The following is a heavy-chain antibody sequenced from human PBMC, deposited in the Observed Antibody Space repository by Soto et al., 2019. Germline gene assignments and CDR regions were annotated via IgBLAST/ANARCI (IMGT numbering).Heavy chain of an antibody. CDR1: GGSFSGYY. Sequence: PSETLSLTCAVYGGSFSGYYWNWIRQPPGKGLEWIGEVNYNGNTNYNPSLKSRLTISLDTSKNQFSLRLTSVTAADTAVYYCTRYSGTYSADYWGQGILVT. CDR2: VNYNGNT. J-gene: IGHJ4*02. V-gene: IGHV4-34*01. D-gene: IGHD1-26*01. CDR3: TRYSGTYSADY.